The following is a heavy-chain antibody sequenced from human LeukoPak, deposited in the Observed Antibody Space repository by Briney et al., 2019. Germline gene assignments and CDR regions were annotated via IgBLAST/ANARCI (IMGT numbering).Heavy chain of an antibody. CDR1: GFTFSSYA. Sequence: GGSLRLSCAASGFTFSSYAMSWVRQAPGKGLEWVSAISDTGGSTYYADSVKGRFTISRDNSENTLHLQMNSLRAEDTAVYYCARDISGYLGRSDYWGQGTLVTVSS. CDR2: ISDTGGST. J-gene: IGHJ4*02. V-gene: IGHV3-23*01. CDR3: ARDISGYLGRSDY. D-gene: IGHD5-12*01.